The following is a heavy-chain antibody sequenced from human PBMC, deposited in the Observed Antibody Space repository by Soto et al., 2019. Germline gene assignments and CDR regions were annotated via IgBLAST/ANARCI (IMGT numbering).Heavy chain of an antibody. V-gene: IGHV3-23*01. J-gene: IGHJ6*02. CDR2: MSGSGDSL. CDR3: ARWPCVVVTGGGAMDV. D-gene: IGHD2-21*02. CDR1: GFTFSTYA. Sequence: EVQLLESGGGLVQPGGSLRLSCVASGFTFSTYAMSWVRQAPGRGLVWVSSMSGSGDSLHYADSVKGRLTIPRDNSRNALYLQENRPRAVDTGVYSRARWPCVVVTGGGAMDVWGQGTTVTVS.